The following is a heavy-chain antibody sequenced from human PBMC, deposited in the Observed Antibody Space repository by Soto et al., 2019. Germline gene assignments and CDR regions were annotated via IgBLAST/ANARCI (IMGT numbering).Heavy chain of an antibody. V-gene: IGHV3-33*01. CDR3: ARDRGSIAADGTTYFQH. CDR2: IWYDGSNK. D-gene: IGHD6-13*01. J-gene: IGHJ1*01. Sequence: GGSLRLSCAASGFTFSSYGMHWVRQAPGKGLEWVAVIWYDGSNKYYADSVKGRFTISRDNSKNTLYLQMNSLRAEDTAVYYCARDRGSIAADGTTYFQHWGQGTLVTVSS. CDR1: GFTFSSYG.